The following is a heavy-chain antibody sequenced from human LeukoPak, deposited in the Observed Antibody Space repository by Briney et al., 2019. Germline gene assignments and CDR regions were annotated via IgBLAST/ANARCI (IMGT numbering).Heavy chain of an antibody. D-gene: IGHD3-3*01. J-gene: IGHJ5*02. CDR2: INHSGST. CDR3: ARGKIHYDFWSGYRVFDP. CDR1: GGSFSGYY. Sequence: SETLSLTCAVYGGSFSGYYRSWIRQPPGKGLEWIGEINHSGSTNYNPSLKSRVTISVDTSKNQFSLKLSSVTAADTAVYYCARGKIHYDFWSGYRVFDPWGQGTLVTVSS. V-gene: IGHV4-34*01.